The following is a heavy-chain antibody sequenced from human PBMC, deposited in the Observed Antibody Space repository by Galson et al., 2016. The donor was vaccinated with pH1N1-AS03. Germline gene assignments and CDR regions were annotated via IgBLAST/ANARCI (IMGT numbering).Heavy chain of an antibody. CDR3: ARDRGYGIKGYGFDN. Sequence: SLRLSCAASGFTFSRYCMTWVRQAPGKGLEWVANINRDGSEKDYLESVKGRFTISRDDASNSVYLQMNSLRAEDTAMYSCARDRGYGIKGYGFDNWGQGTLVTVSS. D-gene: IGHD5-12*01. CDR2: INRDGSEK. V-gene: IGHV3-7*01. J-gene: IGHJ4*02. CDR1: GFTFSRYC.